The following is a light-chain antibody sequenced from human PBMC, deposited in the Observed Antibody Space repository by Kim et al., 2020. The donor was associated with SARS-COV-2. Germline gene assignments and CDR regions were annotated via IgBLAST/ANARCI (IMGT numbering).Light chain of an antibody. CDR1: HSVEIS. Sequence: PAAGATRPCRASHSVEISLALYQQTTGKAHRLLIYDASSRATGNPDSFSGSGSGTDFTITIGSLEPRDFAICYCQQRGNWPPALTFGGGAKVDIK. CDR2: DAS. CDR3: QQRGNWPPALT. J-gene: IGKJ4*01. V-gene: IGKV3-11*01.